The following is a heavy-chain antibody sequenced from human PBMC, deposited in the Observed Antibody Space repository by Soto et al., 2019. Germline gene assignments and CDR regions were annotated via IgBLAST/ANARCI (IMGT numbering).Heavy chain of an antibody. V-gene: IGHV4-4*02. CDR2: IYYSGST. CDR1: GDSISSPTW. Sequence: SETLSLTCAVSGDSISSPTWWTWVRQPPGRGLEWIGCIYYSGSTNYNPSLKSRVTISVDTSKNQFSLKLSSVTAADTAVYYCARRNDILTGFDYWGQGTLVTVSS. J-gene: IGHJ4*02. CDR3: ARRNDILTGFDY. D-gene: IGHD3-9*01.